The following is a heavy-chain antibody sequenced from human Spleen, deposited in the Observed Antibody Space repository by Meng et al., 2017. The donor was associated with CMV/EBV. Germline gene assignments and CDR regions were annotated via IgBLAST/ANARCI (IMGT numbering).Heavy chain of an antibody. Sequence: ASVKVSCKASGYTFTGYYMHWVRQAPGQGLEWMGWINPNSGGTNYAQKFQGRVTMTRDTSISTAYMGLSRLRSDDTAVYYCAREPYCSSTSCYSRYAFDIWGQGTMVTVSS. CDR2: INPNSGGT. J-gene: IGHJ3*02. V-gene: IGHV1-2*02. CDR3: AREPYCSSTSCYSRYAFDI. D-gene: IGHD2-2*02. CDR1: GYTFTGYY.